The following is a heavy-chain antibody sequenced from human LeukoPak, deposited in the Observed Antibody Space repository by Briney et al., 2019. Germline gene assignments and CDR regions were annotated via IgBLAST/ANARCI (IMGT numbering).Heavy chain of an antibody. CDR2: MSSRGSII. V-gene: IGHV3-48*03. J-gene: IGHJ5*02. D-gene: IGHD6-13*01. CDR1: GFTFSSYE. Sequence: GGSLRLSCAAPGFTFSSYEMNWVRQAPGKGLEWVSYMSSRGSIIFYADSVKGRFTISRDNAKNSLYLQMDSLRVEDTAVYYCARGAAGGMYNWFDPWGQGTLVTVSS. CDR3: ARGAAGGMYNWFDP.